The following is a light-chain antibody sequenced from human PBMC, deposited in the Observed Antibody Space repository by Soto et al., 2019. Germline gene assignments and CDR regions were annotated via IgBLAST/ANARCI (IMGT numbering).Light chain of an antibody. V-gene: IGLV1-44*01. Sequence: QSVLTQPPSASGTPGQRVTISCSGRSSNIGSNTVKWYQQLPGTAPKLLIYSNSQRPSGVPDRFSGSKSGTSASLAISGLQSEDEADYYCAAWDDSLNGHVFGTGTKLTVL. J-gene: IGLJ1*01. CDR2: SNS. CDR3: AAWDDSLNGHV. CDR1: SSNIGSNT.